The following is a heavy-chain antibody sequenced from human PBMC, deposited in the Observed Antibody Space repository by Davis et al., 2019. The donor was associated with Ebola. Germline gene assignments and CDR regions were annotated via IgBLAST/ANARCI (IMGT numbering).Heavy chain of an antibody. CDR1: GGSVSSGSYY. CDR3: ARARVVVVAATEVYYYYGMDV. D-gene: IGHD2-15*01. J-gene: IGHJ6*02. CDR2: IYYSGST. Sequence: MPSETLSLTCTVSGGSVSSGSYYWSRIRQPPGKGLVWIGYIYYSGSTNYNPSLKSRVTISVDTSKNQFSLKLSSVTAADTAVYYCARARVVVVAATEVYYYYGMDVWGQGTTVTVSS. V-gene: IGHV4-61*01.